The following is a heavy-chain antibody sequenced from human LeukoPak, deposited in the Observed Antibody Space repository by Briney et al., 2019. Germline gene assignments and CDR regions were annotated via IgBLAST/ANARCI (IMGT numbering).Heavy chain of an antibody. V-gene: IGHV1-8*01. CDR2: MNPNSGNT. CDR1: GYTFTSYD. CDR3: ARGKTYYDFWSGYSYQYYFDY. J-gene: IGHJ4*02. D-gene: IGHD3-3*01. Sequence: RASVKVSCKASGYTFTSYDINWARQATGQGLEWMGWMNPNSGNTGYAQKFQGRVTMTRNTSISTAYMELSSLRSEDTAVYYCARGKTYYDFWSGYSYQYYFDYWGQGTLVTVSS.